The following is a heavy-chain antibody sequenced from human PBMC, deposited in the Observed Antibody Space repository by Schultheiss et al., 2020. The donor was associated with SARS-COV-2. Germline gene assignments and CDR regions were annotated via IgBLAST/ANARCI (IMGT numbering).Heavy chain of an antibody. CDR2: ISESSGRTI. V-gene: IGHV3-48*01. CDR1: GYTFSTFS. J-gene: IGHJ4*02. Sequence: GGSLRLSCAASGYTFSTFSMNWVRQAPGMGLEWVSYISESSGRTIYYADSVKGRFTISRDNAKNSMFLQMNSLRAEDTAVYYCVRDSLGFDVGEHWGQGTLVTVSS. CDR3: VRDSLGFDVGEH. D-gene: IGHD3-16*01.